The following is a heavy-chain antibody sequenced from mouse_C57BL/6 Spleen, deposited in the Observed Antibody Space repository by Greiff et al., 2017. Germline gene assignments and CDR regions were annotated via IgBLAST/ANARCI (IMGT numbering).Heavy chain of an antibody. J-gene: IGHJ2*01. CDR2: ISYDGSN. D-gene: IGHD2-4*01. CDR1: GYSITSGYY. V-gene: IGHV3-6*01. Sequence: EVKLVESGPGLVKPSQSLSLTCSVTGYSITSGYYWNWIRQFPGNKLEWMGYISYDGSNNYNPSLKNRISITRDTSKNQFFLKLNSVTTEDTATYYCARDDYGGEFDYWGQGTTLTVSS. CDR3: ARDDYGGEFDY.